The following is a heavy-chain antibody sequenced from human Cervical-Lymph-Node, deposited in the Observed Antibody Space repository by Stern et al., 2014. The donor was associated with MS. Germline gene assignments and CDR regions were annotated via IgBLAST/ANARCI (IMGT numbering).Heavy chain of an antibody. Sequence: QLQLQESGPGLVKPSQTLSLTCSVSGGSISGSAYYWIWLRHPPRNGLEYFGHSYYCGIHYYIPSLKIRVTISIDTSKTQFSLKLRSVTAADTAVYYCARVGLVSALIDYWGQGTLVTVSS. V-gene: IGHV4-31*03. J-gene: IGHJ4*02. CDR2: SYYCGIH. CDR1: GGSISGSAYY. D-gene: IGHD2-21*01. CDR3: ARVGLVSALIDY.